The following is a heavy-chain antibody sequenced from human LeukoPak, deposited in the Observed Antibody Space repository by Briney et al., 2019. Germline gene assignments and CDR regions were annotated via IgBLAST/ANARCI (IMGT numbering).Heavy chain of an antibody. D-gene: IGHD3-9*01. CDR1: GGSITSNSYY. V-gene: IGHV4-39*07. CDR3: ARRTPRKLNYDILTGYGYYFDY. Sequence: SETLSLTCTVSGGSITSNSYYWSWIRQPPGKGLEWIGEINHSGSTNYNPTLKSRVTISVDTSKNQFSLKLSSVTAADTAVYYCARRTPRKLNYDILTGYGYYFDYWGQGTLVTVSS. CDR2: INHSGST. J-gene: IGHJ4*02.